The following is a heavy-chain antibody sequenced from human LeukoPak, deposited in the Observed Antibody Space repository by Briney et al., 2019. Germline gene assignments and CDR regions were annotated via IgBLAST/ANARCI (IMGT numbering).Heavy chain of an antibody. CDR1: GGSFSGYY. Sequence: SGTLSLTCAVYGGSFSGYYWSWIPQPPGKGQEWIGGINHSGSTNYNPSLKSRVTISVDTSKNQFSLKLNSVTAADTAVYYCARVGGENSGYRYYFDFWGQGTLVTVSS. D-gene: IGHD5-18*01. CDR2: INHSGST. J-gene: IGHJ4*02. CDR3: ARVGGENSGYRYYFDF. V-gene: IGHV4-34*01.